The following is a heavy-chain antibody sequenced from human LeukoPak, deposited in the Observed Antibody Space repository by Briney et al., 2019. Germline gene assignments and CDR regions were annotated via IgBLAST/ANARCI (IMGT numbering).Heavy chain of an antibody. J-gene: IGHJ5*02. Sequence: GGSLRLSCAASGFTFSSYEMNWVRQAPGKGLEWVSNISSSGTAIYYADSVKGRFTISRDNAKNSLYLQMNSLRAEDTAVYYCTRDRREGTTTDNWFDPWGQGTLVTVSS. V-gene: IGHV3-48*03. CDR2: ISSSGTAI. CDR1: GFTFSSYE. CDR3: TRDRREGTTTDNWFDP. D-gene: IGHD1-7*01.